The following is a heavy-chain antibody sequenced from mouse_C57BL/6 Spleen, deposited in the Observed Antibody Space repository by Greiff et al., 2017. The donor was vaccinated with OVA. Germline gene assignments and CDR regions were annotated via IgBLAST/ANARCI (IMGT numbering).Heavy chain of an antibody. CDR2: IDPSDSYT. CDR3: ARGNSNYAWFAY. CDR1: GYTFTSYW. J-gene: IGHJ3*01. D-gene: IGHD2-5*01. V-gene: IGHV1-59*01. Sequence: VQLQQPGAELVRPGTSVKLSCKASGYTFTSYWMHWVKQRPGQGLEWIGVIDPSDSYTNYNQKFKGKATLTVDTSSSTAYMQLSSLTSEDSAVYYSARGNSNYAWFAYWGQGTLVTVSA.